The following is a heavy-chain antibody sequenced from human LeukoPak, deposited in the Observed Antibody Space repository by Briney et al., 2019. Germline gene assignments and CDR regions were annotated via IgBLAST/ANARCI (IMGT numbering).Heavy chain of an antibody. Sequence: GASVKVSCKASGYTFTSYYMHWVRQAPGQGLEWMGIINPSGGSTSYAQKFQGRVTMTRDMSTSTVYMELSSLRSEDTAVYYCASRTAGTGAFDIWGQGTMVTVSS. CDR1: GYTFTSYY. CDR3: ASRTAGTGAFDI. CDR2: INPSGGST. V-gene: IGHV1-46*01. J-gene: IGHJ3*02. D-gene: IGHD6-19*01.